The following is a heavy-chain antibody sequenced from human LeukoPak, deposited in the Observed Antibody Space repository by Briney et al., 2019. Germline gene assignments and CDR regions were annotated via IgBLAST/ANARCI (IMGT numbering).Heavy chain of an antibody. V-gene: IGHV4-34*01. CDR2: INRSGST. J-gene: IGHJ4*02. D-gene: IGHD4-17*01. CDR1: GGSFSGYY. Sequence: PSETLSLTCAVYGGSFSGYYWSWIRQPPRKGLEWIGEINRSGSTNYNPSLKSRVTISVDTSKNQFSLKLSSVTAAGTAVYYCARGTMTTVTYYFDYWGQGTLVTVSS. CDR3: ARGTMTTVTYYFDY.